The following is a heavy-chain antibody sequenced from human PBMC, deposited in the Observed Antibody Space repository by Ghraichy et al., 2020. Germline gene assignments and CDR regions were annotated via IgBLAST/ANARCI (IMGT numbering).Heavy chain of an antibody. J-gene: IGHJ4*02. CDR3: VRGPLLSSGYQSYFDY. CDR2: INQGGSGK. V-gene: IGHV3-7*03. CDR1: GFTFRSYW. D-gene: IGHD3-22*01. Sequence: GGSLRLSCAASGFTFRSYWMSWVRQTPEKGLEWVANINQGGSGKKYLDSVRGRFTISRDDAKNSLYLQMSSLTVEDTAVYYCVRGPLLSSGYQSYFDYWGKGALVTVSS.